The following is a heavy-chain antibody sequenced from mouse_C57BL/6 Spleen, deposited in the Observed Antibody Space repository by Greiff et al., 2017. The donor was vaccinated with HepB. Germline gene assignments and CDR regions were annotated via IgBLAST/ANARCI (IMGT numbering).Heavy chain of an antibody. D-gene: IGHD2-5*01. Sequence: EVQLQQSGPELVKPGASVKISCKASGYSFTGYYMHWVKQSSEKSLEWIGEINPSTGGTSYNQKFKGKATLTVDKSSSTAYMQLKSLTSEDSAVYYCARDHYSNAMDYRGQGTSVTVSS. J-gene: IGHJ4*01. CDR2: INPSTGGT. V-gene: IGHV1-43*01. CDR3: ARDHYSNAMDY. CDR1: GYSFTGYY.